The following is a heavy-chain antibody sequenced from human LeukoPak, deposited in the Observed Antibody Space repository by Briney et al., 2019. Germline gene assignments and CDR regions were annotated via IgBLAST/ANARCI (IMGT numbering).Heavy chain of an antibody. J-gene: IGHJ6*03. Sequence: SETLSLTCAVYGGSFSGYYWSWVRQPPGKGLEWIGEINHSGSTNYNPSLKSRVTISVDTSKNQFSLELSSVTAADTAVYYCARGPEWLRFSVYYMDVWGKGTTVTVSS. CDR2: INHSGST. V-gene: IGHV4-34*01. CDR3: ARGPEWLRFSVYYMDV. CDR1: GGSFSGYY. D-gene: IGHD5-12*01.